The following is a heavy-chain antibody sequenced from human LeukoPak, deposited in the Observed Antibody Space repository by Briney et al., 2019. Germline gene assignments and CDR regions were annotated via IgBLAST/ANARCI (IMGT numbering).Heavy chain of an antibody. CDR3: ARERVDYGDWSRYYHYGMDV. CDR2: ISSSSTYI. V-gene: IGHV3-21*01. Sequence: GGSLRLSCAASGFTFSSSSINWVRRDPGKGLEWVSSISSSSTYIYYADSVKGRFTISRDNAKNSLYLQMNSLRAEDTAVYYCARERVDYGDWSRYYHYGMDVWGQGTTVTVTS. J-gene: IGHJ6*02. CDR1: GFTFSSSS. D-gene: IGHD4-17*01.